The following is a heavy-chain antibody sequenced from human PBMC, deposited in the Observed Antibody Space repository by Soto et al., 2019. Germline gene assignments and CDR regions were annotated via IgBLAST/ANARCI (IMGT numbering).Heavy chain of an antibody. CDR1: GYTFTNYA. D-gene: IGHD7-27*01. J-gene: IGHJ6*02. V-gene: IGHV1-3*01. Sequence: QVQLVQSGAEVKKPGASVKVSCKASGYTFTNYAMHWVRQAPGQRLEWMGWIHAGNGDTKYSQKFQGRVTITRDTSANTAYMELSSLRSEDTAVYYCARAPRSSGFYYYGMDVWGQGTTVTVSS. CDR2: IHAGNGDT. CDR3: ARAPRSSGFYYYGMDV.